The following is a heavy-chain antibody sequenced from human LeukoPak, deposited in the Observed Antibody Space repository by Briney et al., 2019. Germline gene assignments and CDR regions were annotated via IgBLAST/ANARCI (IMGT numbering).Heavy chain of an antibody. CDR1: GLTFSAYT. J-gene: IGHJ4*02. D-gene: IGHD4-17*01. CDR3: ARTLTTTYS. Sequence: GGSLRLSCAASGLTFSAYTMNWVRQAPGRGLEWVSHISTSGGGTYYADSVKGRFTISRDNAKNSLYLQMNSLRVEDTAVYYCARTLTTTYSWGQGTLVTVSS. CDR2: ISTSGGGT. V-gene: IGHV3-48*04.